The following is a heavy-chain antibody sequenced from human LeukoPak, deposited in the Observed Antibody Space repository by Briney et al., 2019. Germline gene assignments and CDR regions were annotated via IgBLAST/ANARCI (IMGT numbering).Heavy chain of an antibody. V-gene: IGHV4-39*01. J-gene: IGHJ4*02. CDR1: GASISSSNYC. Sequence: SETLSLTCTVSGASISSSNYCWGWIRQPPGKGLEWIGSMFYSGSTYYNPSLKSRVTIFVDTSKNQFSLKLSSVTAADTAVFYCAATYYDVLTGHYTQVYWGRGTLVTVSS. D-gene: IGHD3-9*01. CDR3: AATYYDVLTGHYTQVY. CDR2: MFYSGST.